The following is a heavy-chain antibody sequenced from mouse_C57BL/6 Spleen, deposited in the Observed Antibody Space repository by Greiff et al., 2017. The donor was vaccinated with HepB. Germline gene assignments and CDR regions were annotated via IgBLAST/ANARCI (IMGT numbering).Heavy chain of an antibody. CDR3: ATFSMVTTYAMDY. CDR2: IDPNSGGT. CDR1: GYTFTSYW. Sequence: QVQLKQPGAELVKPGASVKLSCKASGYTFTSYWMHWVKQRPGRGLEWIGRIDPNSGGTKYNEKFKSKATLTVDKPSSTAYMQLSSLTSEDSAVYYCATFSMVTTYAMDYWGQGTSVTVSS. V-gene: IGHV1-72*01. J-gene: IGHJ4*01. D-gene: IGHD2-2*01.